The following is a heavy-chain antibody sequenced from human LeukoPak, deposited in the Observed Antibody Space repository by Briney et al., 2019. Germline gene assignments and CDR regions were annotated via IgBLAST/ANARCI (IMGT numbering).Heavy chain of an antibody. CDR2: IRYDGSNK. D-gene: IGHD3-22*01. Sequence: GGSLRLSCAASGFTFSSYGMHWVRQAPGKGLEWVAFIRYDGSNKYYADSVKGRFTISRDNSKNTLYLQMNSLRAEDTAVYYCAKPRRDSSGYYYVAFDIWGQGTMVTVSS. CDR1: GFTFSSYG. V-gene: IGHV3-30*02. CDR3: AKPRRDSSGYYYVAFDI. J-gene: IGHJ3*02.